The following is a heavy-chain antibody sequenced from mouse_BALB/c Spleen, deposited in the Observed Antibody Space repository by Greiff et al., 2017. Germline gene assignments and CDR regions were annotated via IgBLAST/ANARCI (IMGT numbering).Heavy chain of an antibody. V-gene: IGHV1-31*01. CDR1: GYSFTGYY. CDR2: INPYNGAT. D-gene: IGHD1-1*01. J-gene: IGHJ1*01. Sequence: VQLQQSGPELVKPGASVKISCKASGYSFTGYYMHWVKQSHVKSLEWIGRINPYNGATSYNQNFKDKASLTVDKSSSTAYMELHSLTSEDSAVYYCARDYGSSYVGWYFDVWGAGTTVTVSS. CDR3: ARDYGSSYVGWYFDV.